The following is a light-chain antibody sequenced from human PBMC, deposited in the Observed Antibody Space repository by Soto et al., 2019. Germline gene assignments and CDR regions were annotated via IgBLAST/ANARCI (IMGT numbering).Light chain of an antibody. V-gene: IGKV1-9*01. CDR3: QQLNSYPLT. CDR1: QGISSY. CDR2: AAS. Sequence: DIQLTQSPSFLSASVGDRVTITCRASQGISSYLAWYQQKPGKAPKLLIYAASTLQSGVPSRFSGSGSGTEFTLTISSLQPEDSASYYCQQLNSYPLTFGGGTKEEIK. J-gene: IGKJ4*01.